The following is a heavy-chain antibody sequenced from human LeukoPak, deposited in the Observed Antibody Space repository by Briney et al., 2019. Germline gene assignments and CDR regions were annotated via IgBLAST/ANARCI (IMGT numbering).Heavy chain of an antibody. CDR2: ISSSSSYI. CDR3: ARGEWSSSPFDY. Sequence: GGSLRLSCAASGFTLSTYWMTWVRQAPGKGLEWVSFISSSSSYIYYADSVKGRFTISRDNARNSLYLQLNSLRAEDTALYYCARGEWSSSPFDYWGQGTLATVSS. CDR1: GFTLSTYW. D-gene: IGHD6-6*01. V-gene: IGHV3-21*01. J-gene: IGHJ4*02.